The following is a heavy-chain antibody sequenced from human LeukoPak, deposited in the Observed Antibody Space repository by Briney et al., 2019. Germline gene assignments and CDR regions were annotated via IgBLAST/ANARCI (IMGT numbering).Heavy chain of an antibody. V-gene: IGHV3-21*01. J-gene: IGHJ6*03. Sequence: GGSLRLSCAASGFTFSSYSMNWVRQAPGKGLEWVSSISSSSSYIYYADSVKGRFTISRDNAKNSLYLQMNSLRAEDTAVYYSARDPDYYDSSGYYYYYMDVWGKGTTVTVSS. D-gene: IGHD3-22*01. CDR2: ISSSSSYI. CDR1: GFTFSSYS. CDR3: ARDPDYYDSSGYYYYYMDV.